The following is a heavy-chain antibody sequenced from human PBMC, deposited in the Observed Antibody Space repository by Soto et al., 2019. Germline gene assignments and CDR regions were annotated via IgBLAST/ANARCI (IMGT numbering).Heavy chain of an antibody. CDR1: GFTFSSYA. CDR2: ISYDGSNK. CDR3: ARTYCGGDCPTHDAFDI. D-gene: IGHD2-21*02. Sequence: QVQLVESGGGVVQPGRSLRLSCAASGFTFSSYAMHWVRQAPGKGLEWVAAISYDGSNKYYADSVKGRFTISRDNSKNTLYLQMNSLRAEDTAVYYCARTYCGGDCPTHDAFDIWGQGTMVTVSS. J-gene: IGHJ3*02. V-gene: IGHV3-30-3*01.